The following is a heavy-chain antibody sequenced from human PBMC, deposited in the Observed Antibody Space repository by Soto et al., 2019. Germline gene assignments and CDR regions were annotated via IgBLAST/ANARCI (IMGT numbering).Heavy chain of an antibody. D-gene: IGHD6-13*01. CDR3: ARANSPLFDY. Sequence: GGSLRLSCAASGFTFSDTYMSWIRQAPGKGLEWISYISASGKTIYYADSVKGRFTISRDSAKNSLYLQMNSLRAEDTAVYYCARANSPLFDYWGQGTLVTVSS. J-gene: IGHJ4*02. CDR2: ISASGKTI. CDR1: GFTFSDTY. V-gene: IGHV3-11*01.